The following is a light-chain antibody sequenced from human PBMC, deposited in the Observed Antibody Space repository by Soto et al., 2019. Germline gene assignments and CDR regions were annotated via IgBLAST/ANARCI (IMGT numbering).Light chain of an antibody. CDR3: QERTGWPPWT. CDR1: ESVSSSY. Sequence: EIVLTQSAGTLSLSPWERATLSCRATESVSSSYLAWYQQKPGQAPRLLIYEVSNRATGIPARFSGSGSGTDFTLTISSLEPEAFAVYYCQERTGWPPWTFGQGTKVDIK. J-gene: IGKJ1*01. CDR2: EVS. V-gene: IGKV3D-20*02.